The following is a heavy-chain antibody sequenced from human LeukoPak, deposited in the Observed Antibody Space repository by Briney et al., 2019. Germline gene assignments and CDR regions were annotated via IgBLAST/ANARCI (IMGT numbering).Heavy chain of an antibody. CDR3: AKAGQRAVAGTVSFDY. J-gene: IGHJ4*02. CDR2: ISGSGGST. CDR1: GFTFSSYA. Sequence: GGSLRLSCAASGFTFSSYAMSWVRQAPGKGLEWVSAISGSGGSTYYADSVKGRFTISRDNSKNTLCLQMNSLRAEDTAVYYCAKAGQRAVAGTVSFDYWGQGTLVTVSS. V-gene: IGHV3-23*01. D-gene: IGHD6-19*01.